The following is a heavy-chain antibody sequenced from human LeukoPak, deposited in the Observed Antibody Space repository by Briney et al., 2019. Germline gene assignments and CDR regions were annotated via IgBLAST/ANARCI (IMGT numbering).Heavy chain of an antibody. D-gene: IGHD3-10*01. CDR2: IYHSGST. CDR3: ARGRTYGSGRYD. V-gene: IGHV4-4*02. J-gene: IGHJ6*04. Sequence: KPSETLSLTCAVSGGSISSRNWWSWVRQPPGKGLEWIGEIYHSGSTNYNPSLKTRVTISVDKSKNQFSLTLSSVTAADTAVYYCARGRTYGSGRYDWGKGTTVTISS. CDR1: GGSISSRNW.